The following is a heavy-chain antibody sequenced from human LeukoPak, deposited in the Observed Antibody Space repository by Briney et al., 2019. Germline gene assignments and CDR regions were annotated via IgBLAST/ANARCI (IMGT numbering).Heavy chain of an antibody. J-gene: IGHJ3*02. Sequence: GGSLRLSCAASGFTFSSYGMHWVRQAPGKGLEWVAVIWYDGSNKYYADSVKGRFTISRDNSKNTLYLQMNSLRAEDTAVYYCARGGRITMIVVLRDAFDIWGQGTMVTVSS. CDR2: IWYDGSNK. CDR3: ARGGRITMIVVLRDAFDI. D-gene: IGHD3-22*01. CDR1: GFTFSSYG. V-gene: IGHV3-33*08.